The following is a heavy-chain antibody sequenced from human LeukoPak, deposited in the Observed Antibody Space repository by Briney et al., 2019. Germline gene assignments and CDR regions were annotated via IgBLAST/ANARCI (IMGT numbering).Heavy chain of an antibody. J-gene: IGHJ4*02. CDR2: ISYNGNNK. V-gene: IGHV3-30-3*01. CDR1: GFTFSSYA. Sequence: GRSLRLSCAASGFTFSSYAMYWVRQAPGKGLEWVAVISYNGNNKYYADSVKGRFTISRDNSKNTLYLQMNSLRTEDTAVYYCARQQWLLLVWMGSFDRWGQGTLVTVSS. CDR3: ARQQWLLLVWMGSFDR. D-gene: IGHD2-21*02.